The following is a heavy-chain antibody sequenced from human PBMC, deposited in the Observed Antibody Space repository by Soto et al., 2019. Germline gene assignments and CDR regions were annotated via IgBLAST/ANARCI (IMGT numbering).Heavy chain of an antibody. CDR1: GDSVSSNSAA. CDR2: TYYRSKWYN. Sequence: PSQTLSLTCAISGDSVSSNSAAWNWIRQSPSRGLEWLGRTYYRSKWYNDYAVSVKSRITINPDTSKNQFSLQLNSVTPEDTAVYYCARGASVRVWVRAAADSYYYGMDVWGQGTTVTVSS. CDR3: ARGASVRVWVRAAADSYYYGMDV. V-gene: IGHV6-1*01. D-gene: IGHD6-13*01. J-gene: IGHJ6*02.